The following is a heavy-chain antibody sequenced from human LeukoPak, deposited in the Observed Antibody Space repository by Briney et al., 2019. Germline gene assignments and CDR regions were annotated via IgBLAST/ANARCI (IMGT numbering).Heavy chain of an antibody. J-gene: IGHJ4*02. CDR1: GFTFSSYG. Sequence: PGRSLRLSCVASGFTFSSYGMHWVRQAPGKGLEWVAVIWYDGSNKYYADSVKGRFTISRDNPKNTLYPQMNSLRAEDTAVYYCARDRQDLWSGYPKYYFDYWGQGTLVTVSS. CDR3: ARDRQDLWSGYPKYYFDY. CDR2: IWYDGSNK. D-gene: IGHD3-3*01. V-gene: IGHV3-33*01.